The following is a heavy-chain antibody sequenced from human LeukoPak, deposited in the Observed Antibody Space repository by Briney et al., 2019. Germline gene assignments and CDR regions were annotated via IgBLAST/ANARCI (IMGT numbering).Heavy chain of an antibody. Sequence: GASVTVSCKASGYTFTSYDINWVRQATGQGLEWMGWMNPNSGNTGYAQKFQGRVTMTRNTSISTAYMELSSLRSEDTAVYYCARVDYYGSGSYYRYWGQGTLVTVSS. CDR2: MNPNSGNT. D-gene: IGHD3-10*01. J-gene: IGHJ4*02. V-gene: IGHV1-8*01. CDR1: GYTFTSYD. CDR3: ARVDYYGSGSYYRY.